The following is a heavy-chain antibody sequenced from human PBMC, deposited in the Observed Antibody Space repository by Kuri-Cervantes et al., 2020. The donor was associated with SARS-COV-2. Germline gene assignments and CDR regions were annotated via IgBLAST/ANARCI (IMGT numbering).Heavy chain of an antibody. D-gene: IGHD6-13*01. V-gene: IGHV3-30*02. J-gene: IGHJ6*03. CDR2: IRYDGSNK. CDR3: AKDAGIAAAGTRYYYYYYMDV. CDR1: GFTFSSYG. Sequence: GESLKISCAASGFTFSSYGMHWVRQAPGKGLEWVAFIRYDGSNKYYADSVKGRFTISRDNSKNTLYLQMNSLGAEDTAVYYCAKDAGIAAAGTRYYYYYYMDVWGKGTTVTVSS.